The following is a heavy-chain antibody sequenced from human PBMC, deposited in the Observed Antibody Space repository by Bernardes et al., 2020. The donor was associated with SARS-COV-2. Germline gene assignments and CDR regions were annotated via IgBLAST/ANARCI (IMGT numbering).Heavy chain of an antibody. D-gene: IGHD2-8*01. J-gene: IGHJ3*02. CDR1: GYTFTGYY. CDR2: INPNSGGT. Sequence: ASVKVSCKASGYTFTGYYMHWVRQAPGQGLEWMVWINPNSGGTNYAQKFQGRVTMTRDTSISTAYMELSRLRSDDTAVYYCARVDGLILAFDIWGQGTMVTVSS. CDR3: ARVDGLILAFDI. V-gene: IGHV1-2*02.